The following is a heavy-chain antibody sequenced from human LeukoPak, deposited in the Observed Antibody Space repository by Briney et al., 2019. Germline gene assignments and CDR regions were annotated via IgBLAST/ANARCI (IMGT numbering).Heavy chain of an antibody. V-gene: IGHV5-51*01. J-gene: IGHJ3*02. CDR2: IYPGDSDT. Sequence: GESLKISCKGSGYSFTSYWIGWVRQMPGKGLEWMGIIYPGDSDTRYSPSFQGQVTISADKSISTAYLQWSSLKASDTAMYYCARRPIDIVATILPPDDAFDIWGQGTMVTVSS. CDR3: ARRPIDIVATILPPDDAFDI. CDR1: GYSFTSYW. D-gene: IGHD5-12*01.